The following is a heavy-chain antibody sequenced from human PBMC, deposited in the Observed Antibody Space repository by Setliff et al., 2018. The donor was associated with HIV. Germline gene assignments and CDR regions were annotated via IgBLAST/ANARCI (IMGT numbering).Heavy chain of an antibody. D-gene: IGHD3-3*01. V-gene: IGHV4-59*02. CDR1: GGSVNNYY. Sequence: SETLSLTCAVYGGSVNNYYWSWIRQPPGKGLEWIGKIYYSGNSYYNPSLNSRVSISVDTSKNQISLHLRSVTAADTAVYYCARERPPMEGWGDYFDYWGQGTLVTVSS. CDR2: IYYSGNS. J-gene: IGHJ4*02. CDR3: ARERPPMEGWGDYFDY.